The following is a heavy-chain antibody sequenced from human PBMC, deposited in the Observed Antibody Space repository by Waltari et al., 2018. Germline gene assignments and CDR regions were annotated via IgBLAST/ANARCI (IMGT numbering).Heavy chain of an antibody. Sequence: QLQLQESGPGLVKPSGTLSPPCNVSGDPIRMEISFWGWTRQPPGKGLEWLGISSSSQSSFYNPSLKSRVTISLDTSKNQVSLRLTSVTAADTSVYYCARLITSGGAGSYYFHNWGQGALVTVSS. CDR1: GDPIRMEISF. CDR3: ARLITSGGAGSYYFHN. V-gene: IGHV4-39*01. CDR2: SSSSQSS. J-gene: IGHJ4*02. D-gene: IGHD1-1*01.